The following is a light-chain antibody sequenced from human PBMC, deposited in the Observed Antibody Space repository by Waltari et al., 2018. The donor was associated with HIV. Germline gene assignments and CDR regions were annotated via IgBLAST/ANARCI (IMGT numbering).Light chain of an antibody. CDR2: ANT. J-gene: IGLJ2*01. Sequence: VLTQPPSVSGAPGHRVNISCAGSASNIGADYRVHWYRLFPGSAPKLLIFANTFRPSGVPDRFSGSRSGTSASLAISGLQTEDEADYFCQSYDKFLSAWIFGGGTRVTVL. CDR1: ASNIGADYR. V-gene: IGLV1-40*01. CDR3: QSYDKFLSAWI.